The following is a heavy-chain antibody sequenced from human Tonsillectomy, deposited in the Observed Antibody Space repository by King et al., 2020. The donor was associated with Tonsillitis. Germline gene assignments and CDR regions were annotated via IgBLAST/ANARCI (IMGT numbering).Heavy chain of an antibody. Sequence: VQLVESGAEVKKPGSSVKVSCKASGCTFSSYAISWVRQAPGQGLEWMGGIIPIFGTANYAQKFQGRVTITADKSTSTAYMELSSLRSEDTAVYYCASNYYYDSSGYLWYFDYWGQGTLVTVSS. CDR2: IIPIFGTA. CDR1: GCTFSSYA. D-gene: IGHD3-22*01. V-gene: IGHV1-69*06. CDR3: ASNYYYDSSGYLWYFDY. J-gene: IGHJ4*02.